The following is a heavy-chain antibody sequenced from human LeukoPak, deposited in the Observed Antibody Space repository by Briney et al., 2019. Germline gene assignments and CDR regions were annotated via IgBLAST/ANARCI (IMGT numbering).Heavy chain of an antibody. CDR2: ISGSGGST. CDR3: AKAEDYGSGSYRLNNDAFDI. CDR1: GFTFSSYS. Sequence: GGSLRLSCAASGFTFSSYSMSWVRQAPGKGLEWVSAISGSGGSTYYADSVKGRFTISRDNSKNTLYLQMNSLRAEDTALYYCAKAEDYGSGSYRLNNDAFDIWGQGTMVTVSS. D-gene: IGHD3-10*01. J-gene: IGHJ3*02. V-gene: IGHV3-23*01.